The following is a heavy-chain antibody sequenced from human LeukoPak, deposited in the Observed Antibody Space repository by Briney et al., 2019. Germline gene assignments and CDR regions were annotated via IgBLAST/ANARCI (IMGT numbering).Heavy chain of an antibody. CDR1: GGSISSYY. CDR2: IYYSGST. Sequence: SETLSLTCTVSGGSISSYYWSWIRQPPGKGLEWIGYIYYSGSTNYNPSLKSRVTISVDTSKNQFSLKLSSVTAADTAVYYCARVARYYYDSSGYYLSYFDYWGQGTLVTVSS. J-gene: IGHJ4*02. CDR3: ARVARYYYDSSGYYLSYFDY. V-gene: IGHV4-59*01. D-gene: IGHD3-22*01.